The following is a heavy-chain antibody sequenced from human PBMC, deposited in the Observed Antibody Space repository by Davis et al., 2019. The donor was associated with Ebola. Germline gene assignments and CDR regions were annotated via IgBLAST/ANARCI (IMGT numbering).Heavy chain of an antibody. CDR3: AREPIVVVTATYYYYGMDV. CDR2: INPSGGST. V-gene: IGHV1-46*03. CDR1: GYTFTSYY. Sequence: ASVKVSCKASGYTFTSYYMHWVRQAPGQGLEWMGIINPSGGSTSYAQKFQGRVTMTRDTSTSTVYMELSSLRSEDTAVYYCAREPIVVVTATYYYYGMDVWGQGTTVTVSS. J-gene: IGHJ6*02. D-gene: IGHD2-21*02.